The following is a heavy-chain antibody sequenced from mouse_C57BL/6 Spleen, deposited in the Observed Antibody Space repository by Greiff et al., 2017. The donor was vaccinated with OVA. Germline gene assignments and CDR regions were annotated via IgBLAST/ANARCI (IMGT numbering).Heavy chain of an antibody. D-gene: IGHD2-5*01. V-gene: IGHV5-4*01. J-gene: IGHJ2*01. CDR1: GFTFSSYA. Sequence: EVKLMESGGGLVKPGGSLKLSCAASGFTFSSYAMSWVRQTPEKRLEWVATISDGGSYTYYPDNVKGRFTISRDNAKNNLYLQMSHLKSEDTAMYYCARDYYSNLYYFDYWGQGTTLTVSS. CDR2: ISDGGSYT. CDR3: ARDYYSNLYYFDY.